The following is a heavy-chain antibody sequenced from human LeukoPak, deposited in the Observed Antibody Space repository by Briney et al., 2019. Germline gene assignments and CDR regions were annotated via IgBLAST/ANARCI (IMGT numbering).Heavy chain of an antibody. Sequence: GRSLRLPCAASGFTFSSYWMSWVRQAPGKGLEWVANIKQDGSEKYYVDSVKGRFTISRDNAKNSLYLQMNSLRAEDTAVYYCARDYYDSSGSPSDYWGQGTLVTVSS. CDR1: GFTFSSYW. D-gene: IGHD3-22*01. V-gene: IGHV3-7*01. CDR3: ARDYYDSSGSPSDY. J-gene: IGHJ4*02. CDR2: IKQDGSEK.